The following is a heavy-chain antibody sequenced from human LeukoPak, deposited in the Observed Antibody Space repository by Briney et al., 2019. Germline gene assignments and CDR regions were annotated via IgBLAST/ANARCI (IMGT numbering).Heavy chain of an antibody. J-gene: IGHJ5*02. CDR1: GGSISSGDYY. D-gene: IGHD2-2*01. V-gene: IGHV4-30-4*08. CDR2: IYYSGST. CDR3: AREYQLPYNWFDP. Sequence: SQTLSLTCTVSGGSISSGDYYWSWIRQPPGKSLEWIGYIYYSGSTYYNPSLKSRVTISVDASKNQFSLKLSSVTAADTAVYYCAREYQLPYNWFDPWGQETLVTVSS.